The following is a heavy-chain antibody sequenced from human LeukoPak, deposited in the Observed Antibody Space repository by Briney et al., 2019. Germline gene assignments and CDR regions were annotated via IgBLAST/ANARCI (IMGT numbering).Heavy chain of an antibody. Sequence: GGSLRLSCAASGFTFDDYAMSWVRQAPGKGLEWVSAISGSGGSTYYADSVKGRFTISRDNSKNTLYLQMNSLRAEDTAVYYCAKGGSWKYYYMDVWGKGTTVTVSS. CDR1: GFTFDDYA. CDR3: AKGGSWKYYYMDV. V-gene: IGHV3-23*01. D-gene: IGHD6-13*01. CDR2: ISGSGGST. J-gene: IGHJ6*03.